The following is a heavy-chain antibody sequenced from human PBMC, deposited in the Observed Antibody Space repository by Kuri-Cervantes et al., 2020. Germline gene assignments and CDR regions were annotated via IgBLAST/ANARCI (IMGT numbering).Heavy chain of an antibody. CDR2: IIPIFGTT. CDR1: GGTFSTYA. J-gene: IGHJ3*02. D-gene: IGHD2-21*02. V-gene: IGHV1-69*05. Sequence: SVKVSCKASGGTFSTYAISWVRQAPGQGLEWMGGIIPIFGTTNYAQKLQDRVTITTDESTNTAHMELSSLRSEDTAVYYCARRGILAYCGGDCSNDAFDIWGQGTMVTVSS. CDR3: ARRGILAYCGGDCSNDAFDI.